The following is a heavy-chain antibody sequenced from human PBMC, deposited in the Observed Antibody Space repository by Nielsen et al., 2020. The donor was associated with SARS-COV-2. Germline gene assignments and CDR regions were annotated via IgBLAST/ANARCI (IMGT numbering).Heavy chain of an antibody. CDR3: ARGRVSMVRGVSEYYFDY. V-gene: IGHV4-34*01. CDR2: INHSGST. Sequence: SATLSLTCSVSGGSFGGYYWSWIRQPPGKGLEWIGEINHSGSTNYNPSLKSRVTISLDTSNNQFSLKLSSVTAADTAVYYCARGRVSMVRGVSEYYFDYWGQGTLVTVSS. J-gene: IGHJ4*02. CDR1: GGSFGGYY. D-gene: IGHD3-10*01.